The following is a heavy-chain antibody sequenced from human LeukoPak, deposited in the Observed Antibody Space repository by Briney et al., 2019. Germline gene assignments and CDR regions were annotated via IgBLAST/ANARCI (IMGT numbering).Heavy chain of an antibody. J-gene: IGHJ3*02. CDR3: ARDRIGYYYDSSGYYLDAFDI. CDR1: GGTFSSYA. D-gene: IGHD3-22*01. CDR2: IIPIFGTA. Sequence: SVKVSCKASGGTFSSYAISWVRQAPGQGLEWMGGIIPIFGTANYAQKFQGRVTITTDESTSTAYMELSSLRSEDTAVYYCARDRIGYYYDSSGYYLDAFDIWGQGTMVTVSS. V-gene: IGHV1-69*05.